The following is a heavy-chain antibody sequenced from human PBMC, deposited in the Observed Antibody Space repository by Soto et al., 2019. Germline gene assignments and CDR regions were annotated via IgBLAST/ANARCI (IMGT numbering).Heavy chain of an antibody. CDR1: GFTFSSYG. V-gene: IGHV3-33*01. J-gene: IGHJ6*02. Sequence: GGSLRLSCAASGFTFSSYGMHWVRQAPGKGLEWVAVIWYDGSNKYYADSVKGRFTISRDNSKNTLYLQMNSLRAEDTAVYYCARDRDYYGMYVWGQGTTVTVSS. CDR2: IWYDGSNK. CDR3: ARDRDYYGMYV.